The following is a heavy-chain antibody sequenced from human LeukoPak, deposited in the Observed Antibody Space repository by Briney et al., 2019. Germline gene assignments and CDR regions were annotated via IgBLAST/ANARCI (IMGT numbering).Heavy chain of an antibody. CDR3: ARSGTAAGRRDY. Sequence: SETLSLTCTVSGGSIYSYYWSWMRQPPGKGLEWIGYVYYSGSTNYNPSLKSRVTISVDTSKNQFSLKLTSVNAADTAVYYCARSGTAAGRRDYWGQGTLVTVSS. CDR2: VYYSGST. CDR1: GGSIYSYY. V-gene: IGHV4-59*01. J-gene: IGHJ4*02. D-gene: IGHD6-13*01.